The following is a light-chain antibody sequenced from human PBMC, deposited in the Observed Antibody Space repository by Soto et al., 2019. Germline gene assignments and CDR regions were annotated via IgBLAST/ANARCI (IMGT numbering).Light chain of an antibody. CDR3: SSYAGSTTFYV. V-gene: IGLV2-23*01. J-gene: IGLJ1*01. Sequence: QSALTQPASVSGSPGQSITISCSGTTSDVGTFGLVSWFQQHPGKAPKLMIYEGSKRPAGVSKRFSGSKSGDTASLTISGLQAEDEADYYCSSYAGSTTFYVFGTGTKVTVL. CDR2: EGS. CDR1: TSDVGTFGL.